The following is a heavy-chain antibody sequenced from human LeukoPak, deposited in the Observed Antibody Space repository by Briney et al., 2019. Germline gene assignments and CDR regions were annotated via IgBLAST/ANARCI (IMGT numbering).Heavy chain of an antibody. J-gene: IGHJ4*02. CDR3: ARVAPLYYYDSSGYFDY. CDR2: IYSGGST. V-gene: IGHV3-53*01. D-gene: IGHD3-22*01. CDR1: GFTVSSNY. Sequence: AGGSLRLSCAASGFTVSSNYMSWVRQAPGKGLEWVSVIYSGGSTYYADSVKGRFTISRDNSKNTLYLQMNSLRAEDTAVYYCARVAPLYYYDSSGYFDYWGQGTLVTVSS.